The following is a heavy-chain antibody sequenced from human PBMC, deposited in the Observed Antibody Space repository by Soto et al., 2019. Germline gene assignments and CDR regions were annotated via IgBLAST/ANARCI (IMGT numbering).Heavy chain of an antibody. CDR3: ARERVEMATIRTFDI. V-gene: IGHV4-59*01. D-gene: IGHD5-12*01. CDR1: GGSISSYY. Sequence: PXXTLSLACTVSGGSISSYYWRWILQPPGKGLEWTGYIYYSGSTNYNPSLKSRVTISVDTSKNQFSLKLSSVTAEDTAVYYCARERVEMATIRTFDIWGQGTMVTVSS. J-gene: IGHJ3*02. CDR2: IYYSGST.